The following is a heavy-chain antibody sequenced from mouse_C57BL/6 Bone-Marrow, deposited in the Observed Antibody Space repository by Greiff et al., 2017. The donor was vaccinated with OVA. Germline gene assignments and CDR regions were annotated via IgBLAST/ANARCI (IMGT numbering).Heavy chain of an antibody. J-gene: IGHJ2*01. Sequence: VQLQQPGAELVKPGASVKLSCKASGYTFTSYWMQWVKQRPGQGLEWIGEIDPSDSYTNYNQKFKGKATLTVDTSSSTAYMQLSSLTSEDSAVYYCARRAYGSNYWGQGTTLTVSS. V-gene: IGHV1-50*01. CDR1: GYTFTSYW. CDR2: IDPSDSYT. D-gene: IGHD1-1*01. CDR3: ARRAYGSNY.